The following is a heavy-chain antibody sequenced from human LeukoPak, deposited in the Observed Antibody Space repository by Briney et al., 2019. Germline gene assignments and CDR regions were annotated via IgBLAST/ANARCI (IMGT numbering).Heavy chain of an antibody. CDR3: AKDRNYCSSASCPYYFDY. CDR2: ISGSGGST. CDR1: GFTFSSYA. D-gene: IGHD2-2*01. J-gene: IGHJ4*02. V-gene: IGHV3-23*01. Sequence: GGSLRLSCAASGFTFSSYAMSWVRQAPGKGLEWVSAISGSGGSTYYADSVEGRFTISRDNSKNTLYLQMNSLRAEDTAVYYCAKDRNYCSSASCPYYFDYSGQGTLVTVSS.